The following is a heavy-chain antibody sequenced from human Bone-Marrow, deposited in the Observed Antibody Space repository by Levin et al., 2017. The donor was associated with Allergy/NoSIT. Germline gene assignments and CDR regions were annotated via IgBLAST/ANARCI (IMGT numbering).Heavy chain of an antibody. CDR3: ARDFKGIAAAGTRYYYGMDV. D-gene: IGHD6-13*01. Sequence: SVKVSCKASGGTFSSYAISWVRQAPGQGLEWMGGIIPIFGTANYAQKFQGRVTITADESTSTAYMELSSLRSEDTAVYYCARDFKGIAAAGTRYYYGMDVWGQGTTVTVSS. J-gene: IGHJ6*02. CDR2: IIPIFGTA. V-gene: IGHV1-69*13. CDR1: GGTFSSYA.